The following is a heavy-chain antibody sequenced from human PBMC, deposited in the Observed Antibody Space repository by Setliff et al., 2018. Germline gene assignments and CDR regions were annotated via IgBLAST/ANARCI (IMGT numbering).Heavy chain of an antibody. CDR1: GDSLSGYY. CDR2: IMPGRDT. CDR3: ARTGTYRYFDY. Sequence: SETLSLTCAVYGDSLSGYYWSWIRQSPKKGLEWIGEIMPGRDTLYSPSLESRLTITIDTSKSQFSLKLSSVTAADTAVYYCARTGTYRYFDYWGRGTLVTVSS. D-gene: IGHD1-1*01. V-gene: IGHV4-34*12. J-gene: IGHJ4*02.